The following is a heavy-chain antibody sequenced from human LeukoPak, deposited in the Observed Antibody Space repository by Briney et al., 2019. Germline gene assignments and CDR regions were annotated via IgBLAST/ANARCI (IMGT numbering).Heavy chain of an antibody. CDR2: IWYDGSNK. D-gene: IGHD6-19*01. J-gene: IGHJ4*02. V-gene: IGHV3-33*01. CDR3: ARDLTYSSGWYEFDY. Sequence: PGRSLRLSCAASGFTFSSYGMHWVRQAPGKGLEWVAVIWYDGSNKYYADSVKGRFTISRDNSKNTLYLQMNSLRAEDMAVYYCARDLTYSSGWYEFDYWGQGTLVTVSS. CDR1: GFTFSSYG.